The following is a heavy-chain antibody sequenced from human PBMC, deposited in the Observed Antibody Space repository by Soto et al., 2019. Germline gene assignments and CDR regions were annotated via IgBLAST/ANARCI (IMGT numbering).Heavy chain of an antibody. V-gene: IGHV4-30-2*01. J-gene: IGHJ4*02. Sequence: LSLTCSVSGGSISSGGYSWSWLRQPPGKGLEWIGYIYHSGSTYYNPSLKSRVTISVDRSKNQFSLKLSSVTAADTAVYYCARRGGAYCSSNSCFPIKMFNEWGQGTLVT. CDR3: ARRGGAYCSSNSCFPIKMFNE. D-gene: IGHD2-2*01. CDR2: IYHSGST. CDR1: GGSISSGGYS.